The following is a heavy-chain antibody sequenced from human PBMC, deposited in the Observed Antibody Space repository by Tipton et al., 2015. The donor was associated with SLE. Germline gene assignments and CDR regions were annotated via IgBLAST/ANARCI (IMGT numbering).Heavy chain of an antibody. Sequence: QSGAEVKKPGASVKVSCKASGYTFSSYDISWVRQATGQGLEWMGWVNPSSGNTGYVQKFQGRVTMTRDTSISTAYMELSSLRSEDTAVYYCARAPNWFDPWGQGTLVTVSS. J-gene: IGHJ5*02. CDR3: ARAPNWFDP. CDR2: VNPSSGNT. CDR1: GYTFSSYD. V-gene: IGHV1-8*01.